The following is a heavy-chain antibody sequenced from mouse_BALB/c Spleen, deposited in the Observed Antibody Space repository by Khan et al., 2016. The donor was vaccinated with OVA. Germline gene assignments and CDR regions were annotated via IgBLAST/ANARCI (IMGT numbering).Heavy chain of an antibody. CDR3: ARKNGSDFDY. Sequence: EVQLLETGPELVKPGASVKISCKASGYSFTGYFMNWVMQSHGKSLEWIGRINPHIGETLYNQKFKGKATLTVDESSSTAHMGLRSLASEDSAVYYCARKNGSDFDYWGQGTTLTVSS. D-gene: IGHD1-1*01. V-gene: IGHV1-20*02. CDR2: INPHIGET. J-gene: IGHJ2*01. CDR1: GYSFTGYF.